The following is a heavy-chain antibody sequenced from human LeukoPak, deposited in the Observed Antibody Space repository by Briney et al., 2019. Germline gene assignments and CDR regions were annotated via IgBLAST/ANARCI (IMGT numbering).Heavy chain of an antibody. CDR2: ISSDGSST. D-gene: IGHD2-15*01. CDR1: GFTFSSYW. J-gene: IGHJ3*02. Sequence: GGSLRLSCAASGFTFSSYWMHWVRQAPGKGLVWVSGISSDGSSTIYADSVKGRFTISRDNAKNTLYLQMNSLRAEDTAVYYCARVSHYSYDAFDIWGQGTMVTVSS. CDR3: ARVSHYSYDAFDI. V-gene: IGHV3-74*01.